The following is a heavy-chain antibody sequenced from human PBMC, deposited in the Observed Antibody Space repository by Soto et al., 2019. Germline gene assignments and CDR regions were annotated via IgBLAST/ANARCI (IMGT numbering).Heavy chain of an antibody. V-gene: IGHV4-34*01. Sequence: PSETLSLTCAVYGGSFSGYYWSWIRQPPGKGLEWIGEINHSGSTNYNPSLKSRVTISVDTSKNQFSLKLSSVTAADTAVYYRARGKTGLDYWGQGTLVTVSS. J-gene: IGHJ4*02. CDR2: INHSGST. CDR1: GGSFSGYY. CDR3: ARGKTGLDY.